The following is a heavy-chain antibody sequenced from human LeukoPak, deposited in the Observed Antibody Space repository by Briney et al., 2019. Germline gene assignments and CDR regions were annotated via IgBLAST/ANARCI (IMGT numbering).Heavy chain of an antibody. CDR1: GVTFNNYA. J-gene: IGHJ4*02. Sequence: SRRSLRLSPVASGVTFNNYAMSWVRQAPGEGLGWVSLIIVSSGTTFYADSVNGRFTIFRDKSNSTLYLQMHSLRAEATAVYYCARGPYDYIEIAYFDYWGQGSLVTVSS. CDR3: ARGPYDYIEIAYFDY. V-gene: IGHV3-23*01. D-gene: IGHD5-12*01. CDR2: IIVSSGTT.